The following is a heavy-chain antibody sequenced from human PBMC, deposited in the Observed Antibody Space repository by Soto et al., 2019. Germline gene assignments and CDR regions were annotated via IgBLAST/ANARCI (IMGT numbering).Heavy chain of an antibody. CDR3: AKKYPGTRPFDY. V-gene: IGHV3-23*01. J-gene: IGHJ4*02. D-gene: IGHD2-2*02. Sequence: GGSLRLSCAASGFTFSSYAMDWVRQAPGKGLEWVSAIGTNGDTYYADAVKGRFTISRDNLRTTLYLQMNSLRAEDTALYYCAKKYPGTRPFDYWGQGTLVTVSS. CDR1: GFTFSSYA. CDR2: IGTNGDT.